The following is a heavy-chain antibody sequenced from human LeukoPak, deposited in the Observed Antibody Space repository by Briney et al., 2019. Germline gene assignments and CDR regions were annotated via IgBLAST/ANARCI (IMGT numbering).Heavy chain of an antibody. CDR3: AREDYGDYGGGAFDI. D-gene: IGHD4-17*01. J-gene: IGHJ3*02. Sequence: PGGSLRLSCAASGFTFSSYGMHWVRQAPGKGLEWVAVISYDGSNKYYADSVKGRFTISRDNSKNTLYLQMNSLRAEDTAVYYCAREDYGDYGGGAFDIWGQGTMVTVSS. CDR2: ISYDGSNK. V-gene: IGHV3-30*19. CDR1: GFTFSSYG.